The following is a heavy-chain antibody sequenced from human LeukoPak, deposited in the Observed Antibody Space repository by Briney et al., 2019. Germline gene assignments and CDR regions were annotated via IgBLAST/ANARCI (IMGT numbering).Heavy chain of an antibody. J-gene: IGHJ1*01. CDR3: ARGRPVEMATTSRFQH. Sequence: SETLSLTCTVSDGSISSSNYYWAWIRQPPGKGLEWIGEINHSGSTNYNPSLKSRVTISVDTSKNQFSLKLSSVTAADTAVYYCARGRPVEMATTSRFQHWGQGTLVTVSS. V-gene: IGHV4-39*07. CDR1: DGSISSSNYY. D-gene: IGHD5-24*01. CDR2: INHSGST.